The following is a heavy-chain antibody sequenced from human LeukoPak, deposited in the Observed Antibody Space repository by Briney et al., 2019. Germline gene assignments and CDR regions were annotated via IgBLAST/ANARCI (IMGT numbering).Heavy chain of an antibody. J-gene: IGHJ4*02. V-gene: IGHV3-30*02. CDR2: IRYDGSNK. Sequence: GGSLRLSCAASGFTFSIYGMHWVHQAPGKGLDWVAYIRYDGSNKQYADSVKGRFTISRDNSRNTLYLQMNSLRTEDTAVYYCARKEGNLDWLDYWGQGTLVTVSS. CDR3: ARKEGNLDWLDY. D-gene: IGHD3-9*01. CDR1: GFTFSIYG.